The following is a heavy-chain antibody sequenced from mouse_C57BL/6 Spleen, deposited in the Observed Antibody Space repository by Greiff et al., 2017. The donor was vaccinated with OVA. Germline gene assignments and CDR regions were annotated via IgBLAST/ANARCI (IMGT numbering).Heavy chain of an antibody. J-gene: IGHJ1*03. D-gene: IGHD1-1*01. CDR1: GYSFTGYF. CDR3: ARESVVARDWYFDV. CDR2: INPYNGDT. Sequence: DVQLQESGPELVKPGDSVKISCKASGYSFTGYFMNWVMQSHGKSLEWIGRINPYNGDTFYNQKFKGKATLTVDKSSSTAHMELRSLTSEDSAVYYCARESVVARDWYFDVWGTGTTVTVSS. V-gene: IGHV1-20*01.